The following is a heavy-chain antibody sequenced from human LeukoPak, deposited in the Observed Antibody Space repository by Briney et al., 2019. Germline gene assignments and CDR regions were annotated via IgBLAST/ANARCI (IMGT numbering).Heavy chain of an antibody. CDR2: ISSNGDIT. V-gene: IGHV3-64*02. CDR1: GFTFSSYA. CDR3: ARYGSGNDY. Sequence: TGGSLRLSCAASGFTFSSYAMHWVRQAPGKGLEYVSAISSNGDITHYTDPVKGRFTISRDNSKNTLYLQMGSLRAEDMAVYYCARYGSGNDYWGQGTLVTVSS. D-gene: IGHD3-10*01. J-gene: IGHJ4*02.